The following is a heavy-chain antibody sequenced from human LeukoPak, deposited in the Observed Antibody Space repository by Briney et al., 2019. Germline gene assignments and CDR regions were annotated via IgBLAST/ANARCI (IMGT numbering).Heavy chain of an antibody. CDR1: GFTFSSYG. J-gene: IGHJ4*02. D-gene: IGHD6-13*01. V-gene: IGHV3-30*18. CDR2: ISYDGSNK. Sequence: GGSLRLSCAASGFTFSSYGMHWVRQAPGKGLEWVAVISYDGSNKYYADSVKGRFTISRDNSKNTLYLQMNSLRAEDTAIYYCAKARAGDITAAFNYWGQGTLVTVSS. CDR3: AKARAGDITAAFNY.